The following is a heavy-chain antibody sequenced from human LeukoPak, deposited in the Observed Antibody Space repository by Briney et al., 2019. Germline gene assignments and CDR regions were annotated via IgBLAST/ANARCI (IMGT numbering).Heavy chain of an antibody. V-gene: IGHV1-46*01. J-gene: IGHJ4*02. CDR2: INPSGGST. D-gene: IGHD3-9*01. CDR3: VGVLRYFDWLNFDY. CDR1: GYTFTSYY. Sequence: ASVKVSCKASGYTFTSYYMHWVRQAPGEGLEWMGIINPSGGSTSCAQKFQGRVTMTRDMSTSTVYMELSSLRSEDTAVYYCVGVLRYFDWLNFDYWGQGTLVTVSS.